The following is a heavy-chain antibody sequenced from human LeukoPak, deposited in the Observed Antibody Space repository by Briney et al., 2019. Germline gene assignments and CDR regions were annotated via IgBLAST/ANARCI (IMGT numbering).Heavy chain of an antibody. J-gene: IGHJ4*02. CDR2: ISSSSSYI. CDR1: GFTFISCS. V-gene: IGHV3-21*01. Sequence: GGSLRLSCAASGFTFISCSMNWVRQAPGKGLEWVSSISSSSSYIYYADSVKGRFTISRDNAKNSLYLQMNSLRAEDTAVYYCTRDSELRPDSGSDLVDYRCQGTLVTVSS. CDR3: TRDSELRPDSGSDLVDY. D-gene: IGHD5-12*01.